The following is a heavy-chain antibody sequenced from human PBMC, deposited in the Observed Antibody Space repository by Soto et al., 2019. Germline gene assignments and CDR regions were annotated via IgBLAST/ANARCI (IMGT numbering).Heavy chain of an antibody. CDR1: GFTFSSYA. CDR3: ARDSGPGIAAAPHYYYYGTDV. CDR2: ISYDGSNK. Sequence: GGSLRLSCAASGFTFSSYAMSCVRQAPGKGLEWVAVISYDGSNKYYADSVKGRFTISRDNSKNTLYLQMNSLRAEDTAVYYCARDSGPGIAAAPHYYYYGTDVWGQGTTVTVSS. D-gene: IGHD6-13*01. V-gene: IGHV3-30*03. J-gene: IGHJ6*02.